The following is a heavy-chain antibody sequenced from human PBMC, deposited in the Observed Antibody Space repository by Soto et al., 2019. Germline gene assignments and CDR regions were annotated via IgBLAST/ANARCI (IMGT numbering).Heavy chain of an antibody. CDR3: ARDLGPRVTRDLYYYYYGMDV. V-gene: IGHV1-69*06. Sequence: ASVKVSCKASGGTFSSYAISWVRQAPGQGLEWMGGIIPIFGTANYAQKFQGRVTITADKSTGTAYMELSSLRSEDTAVYYCARDLGPRVTRDLYYYYYGMDVWGQGTTVTVSS. J-gene: IGHJ6*02. D-gene: IGHD4-17*01. CDR2: IIPIFGTA. CDR1: GGTFSSYA.